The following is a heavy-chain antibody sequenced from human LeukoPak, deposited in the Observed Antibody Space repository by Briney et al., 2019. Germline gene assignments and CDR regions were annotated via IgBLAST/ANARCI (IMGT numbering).Heavy chain of an antibody. CDR1: GFTFRNSA. CDR2: IGGDGTHT. V-gene: IGHV3-23*01. J-gene: IGHJ4*02. D-gene: IGHD1/OR15-1a*01. Sequence: PGGSLRLSCAASGFTFRNSAMTWVRQAPGRGLEWVSAIGGDGTHTYYADSVKGRFTISRDYFKRTLYLQMSSLRGEDTAVYYCAKRQGGNIGPINCCGEGTLVTVSS. CDR3: AKRQGGNIGPINC.